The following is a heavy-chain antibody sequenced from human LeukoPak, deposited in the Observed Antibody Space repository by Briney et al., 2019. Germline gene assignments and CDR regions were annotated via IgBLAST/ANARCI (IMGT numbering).Heavy chain of an antibody. D-gene: IGHD6-25*01. CDR1: GYSFSNYW. CDR2: IYPGDSDI. CDR3: ARAAPFDH. J-gene: IGHJ5*02. V-gene: IGHV5-51*01. Sequence: GESLKISCKGSGYSFSNYWIGWVRQMPGKGLEWMGIIYPGDSDIRYSPSFQGQVTISADTSISTAYLQWSSLKTSDSAIYYCARAAPFDHWGQGTLVTVSS.